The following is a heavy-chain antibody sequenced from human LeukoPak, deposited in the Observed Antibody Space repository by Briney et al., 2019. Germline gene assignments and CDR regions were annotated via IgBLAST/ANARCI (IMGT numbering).Heavy chain of an antibody. CDR3: AREPRPWANGGWYGDDAFDI. CDR2: IYHSGST. CDR1: GDSISSSNYY. D-gene: IGHD6-19*01. J-gene: IGHJ3*02. Sequence: PSETLSLTCTVSGDSISSSNYYWGWIRQPPGKGLEWIGSIYHSGSTYYNPSLKSRVTISVDTSKNQFSLKLSSVTAADTAVYYCAREPRPWANGGWYGDDAFDIWGQGTMVTVSS. V-gene: IGHV4-39*07.